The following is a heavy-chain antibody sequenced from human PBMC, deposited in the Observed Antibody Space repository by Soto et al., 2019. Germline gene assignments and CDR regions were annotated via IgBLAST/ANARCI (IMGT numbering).Heavy chain of an antibody. Sequence: QVQLVESGGGVVQPGRSLRLSCAASGFTFSSYGMHWVRQAPGKGLEWVAVISYDGSNKYYADSVKGRFTISRDNSKNTLYLQMNSLRAEDTAVYYCASPPLDSSGWFTDYWGQGTLVTVSS. J-gene: IGHJ4*02. CDR1: GFTFSSYG. V-gene: IGHV3-30*03. CDR3: ASPPLDSSGWFTDY. CDR2: ISYDGSNK. D-gene: IGHD6-19*01.